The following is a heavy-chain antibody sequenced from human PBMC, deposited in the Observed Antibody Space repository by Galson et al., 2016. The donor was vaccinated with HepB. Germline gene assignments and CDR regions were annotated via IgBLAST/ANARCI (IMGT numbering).Heavy chain of an antibody. CDR1: GFNFPSYW. V-gene: IGHV3-74*03. CDR2: ISSDGSST. D-gene: IGHD3-10*02. J-gene: IGHJ4*02. CDR3: AKRHEFCPPVGCSVDY. Sequence: SLRLSCAASGFNFPSYWMHWVRQAPGKGLVWVSRISSDGSSTTYADSVRGRFTISRDNSNNMLFLQMDSLRPDDTAVYYCAKRHEFCPPVGCSVDYWGQGTLVSVSS.